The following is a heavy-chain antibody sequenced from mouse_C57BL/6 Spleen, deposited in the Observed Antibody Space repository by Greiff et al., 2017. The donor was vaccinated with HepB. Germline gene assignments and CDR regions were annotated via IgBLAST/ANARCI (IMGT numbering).Heavy chain of an antibody. CDR3: ARGGYYYGSSYGHFDV. Sequence: QVQLQQPGTELVKPGASVKLSCKASGYTFTSYWMHWVKQRPGQGLEWIGNINPSNGGTNYNEKFKSKATLTVDKSSSTAYMQLSSLTSEDSAVYYCARGGYYYGSSYGHFDVWGTGTTVTVSS. CDR2: INPSNGGT. V-gene: IGHV1-53*01. J-gene: IGHJ1*03. CDR1: GYTFTSYW. D-gene: IGHD1-1*01.